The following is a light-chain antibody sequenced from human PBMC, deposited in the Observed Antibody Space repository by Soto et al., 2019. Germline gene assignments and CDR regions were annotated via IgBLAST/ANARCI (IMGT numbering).Light chain of an antibody. J-gene: IGKJ4*01. CDR3: QHRDNWPLT. CDR2: DTS. CDR1: QNIDTY. V-gene: IGKV3-11*01. Sequence: EIVLTQSPVTLALSPGQRATLSCRASQNIDTYLAWYQQMPGQAPRLLIYDTSNRATGIPARFSGSGSGTDFTLTISSLEPEDFAVYYCQHRDNWPLTFGGGTKLEI.